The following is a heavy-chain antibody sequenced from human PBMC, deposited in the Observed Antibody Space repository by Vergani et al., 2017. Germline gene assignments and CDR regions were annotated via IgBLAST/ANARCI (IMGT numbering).Heavy chain of an antibody. V-gene: IGHV1-69-2*01. Sequence: EVRLVHSASEVHRPGATVTISCKVFGYTFTDYYIHWVQQAPGNGLEWTGLVDPEDGDIIYSDRFQGRVTITADKSTDTVYMELRSLRPEDTAVDDCAIRGLGCDSNPCYAGHVFDPWGQGTLVTDSS. CDR2: VDPEDGDI. J-gene: IGHJ5*02. CDR3: AIRGLGCDSNPCYAGHVFDP. CDR1: GYTFTDYY. D-gene: IGHD2-2*01.